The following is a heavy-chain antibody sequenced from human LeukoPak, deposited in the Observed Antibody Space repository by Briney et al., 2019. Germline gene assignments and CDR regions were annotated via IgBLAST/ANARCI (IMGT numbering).Heavy chain of an antibody. CDR3: VRDGEGVAISVNYWFDP. D-gene: IGHD3-10*01. V-gene: IGHV1-8*01. Sequence: ASVKVSCKASGFTFTSYDINWVRQASGQGLEWMGWMNPNNGNTGYAQKFQGRVTMTRDTSISTAFMELRGLRSEDTAVYYCVRDGEGVAISVNYWFDPWGQGTLVTVSS. J-gene: IGHJ5*02. CDR2: MNPNNGNT. CDR1: GFTFTSYD.